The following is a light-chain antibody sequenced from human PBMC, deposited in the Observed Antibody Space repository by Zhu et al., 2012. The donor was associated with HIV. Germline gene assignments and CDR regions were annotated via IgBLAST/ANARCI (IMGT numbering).Light chain of an antibody. V-gene: IGKV1-5*03. Sequence: DIQMTQSPSTLSASVGDSVTITCRASQSISSWLAWYQQKPGKAPKLLIYKASSLESGVPSSFSGSGSGTEFTLTISSLQPDDFATYYCQQYNSSWTFGQGTKVEIK. CDR3: QQYNSSWT. CDR1: QSISSW. J-gene: IGKJ1*01. CDR2: KAS.